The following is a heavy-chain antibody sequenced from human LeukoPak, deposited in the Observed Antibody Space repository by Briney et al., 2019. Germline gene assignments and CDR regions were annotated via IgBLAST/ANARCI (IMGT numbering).Heavy chain of an antibody. CDR1: GYTFSIYN. CDR2: INPSGGT. V-gene: IGHV1-46*01. CDR3: AREGVAGTGLDF. D-gene: IGHD6-13*01. Sequence: ASVKVSCKASGYTFSIYNMHWVRQAPGQGLEWMGIINPSGGTSYAQKLQGGITMTRDTSTSTLYVELSSLRSEDTAVYYCAREGVAGTGLDFWGQGTLVTVSS. J-gene: IGHJ4*02.